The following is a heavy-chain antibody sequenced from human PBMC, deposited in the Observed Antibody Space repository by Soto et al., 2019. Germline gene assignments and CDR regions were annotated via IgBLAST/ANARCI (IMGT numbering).Heavy chain of an antibody. D-gene: IGHD3-9*01. CDR2: IIPIFGTA. V-gene: IGHV1-69*01. CDR1: GGTFSSYA. J-gene: IGHJ4*02. Sequence: QVQLVQSGAEVKKPGSSVKVSCKASGGTFSSYAISWVRQAPGQGLEWMGGIIPIFGTANYAQKFQGRVTISAEESTSTAYIELSSLRSEDTAVYYCARVSYDIWTGYYGLFSAHSWGQGTLVTVSS. CDR3: ARVSYDIWTGYYGLFSAHS.